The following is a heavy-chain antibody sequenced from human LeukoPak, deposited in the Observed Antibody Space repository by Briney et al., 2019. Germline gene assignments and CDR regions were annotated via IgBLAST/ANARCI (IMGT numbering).Heavy chain of an antibody. J-gene: IGHJ1*01. V-gene: IGHV4-39*01. CDR3: ASPAIAVAGTTGYFQH. CDR2: IYYSGST. Sequence: SETMSLTCTVSGGSLSSSSYYWGWIRQPPGKGLEWIGSIYYSGSTYYNPSLKSRVTISVDTSKNQFSLKLSSVTAADTAVYYWASPAIAVAGTTGYFQHLGQGTLVTVSS. D-gene: IGHD6-19*01. CDR1: GGSLSSSSYY.